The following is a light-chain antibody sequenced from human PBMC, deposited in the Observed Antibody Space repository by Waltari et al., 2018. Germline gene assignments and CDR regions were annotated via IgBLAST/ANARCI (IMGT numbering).Light chain of an antibody. CDR3: QRYDNLPIFA. CDR2: DAS. V-gene: IGKV1-33*01. Sequence: DIQLTQSPPSLSASVGDRVTITCRASQDITNYLNWYQQKPGKAPKLLIHDASKLEIGLPSRFSGSQSGTHFTLTISSLQPEDIGTYYCQRYDNLPIFAFGPGTKVEI. J-gene: IGKJ3*01. CDR1: QDITNY.